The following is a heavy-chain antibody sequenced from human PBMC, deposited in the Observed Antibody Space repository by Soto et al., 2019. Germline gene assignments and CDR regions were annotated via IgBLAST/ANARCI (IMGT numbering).Heavy chain of an antibody. Sequence: SETLSLTCTVSGGSISSYYWSWIRQPPGKGLEWIGYIYYSGSTNYNPSLKSRVTISVDTSKNQFSLKLSSVTAADTAVYYCARDSLYSSGWYDYWGQGTLVTVSS. V-gene: IGHV4-59*01. J-gene: IGHJ4*02. D-gene: IGHD6-19*01. CDR3: ARDSLYSSGWYDY. CDR1: GGSISSYY. CDR2: IYYSGST.